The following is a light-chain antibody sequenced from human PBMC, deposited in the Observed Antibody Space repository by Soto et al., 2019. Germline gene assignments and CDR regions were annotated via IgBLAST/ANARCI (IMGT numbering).Light chain of an antibody. Sequence: DIQMTQSPSTLSASVGDRVTITCRACQSISSWLAWYQQKPGKAPKLLIYKASSLESGVPSRFSGSGSGTEFTLTISSLQPDDFATYYCQQYNSYQRTFGQGTKVEIK. CDR1: QSISSW. J-gene: IGKJ1*01. V-gene: IGKV1-5*03. CDR3: QQYNSYQRT. CDR2: KAS.